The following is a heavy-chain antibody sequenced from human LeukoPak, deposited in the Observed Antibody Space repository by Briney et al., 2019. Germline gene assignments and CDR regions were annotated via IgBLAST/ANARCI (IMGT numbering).Heavy chain of an antibody. V-gene: IGHV3-30*04. CDR1: GFTFSSYA. Sequence: PGKSLRLSCAASGFTFSSYAMHWVRQAPGKGLEWVAVILYDGSNKYYADSVKGRFTISRDNSKNTLYLQMNSLRAEDTAVYYCATSYDFWSGYWDYWGQGTLVTVSS. D-gene: IGHD3-3*01. J-gene: IGHJ4*02. CDR3: ATSYDFWSGYWDY. CDR2: ILYDGSNK.